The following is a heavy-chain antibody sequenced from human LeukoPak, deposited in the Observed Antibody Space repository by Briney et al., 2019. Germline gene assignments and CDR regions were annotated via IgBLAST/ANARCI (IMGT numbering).Heavy chain of an antibody. CDR2: ISGSGGST. CDR1: GFTFSSYA. V-gene: IGHV3-23*01. CDR3: AKDGRGYSYGPRTY. J-gene: IGHJ4*02. D-gene: IGHD5-18*01. Sequence: GGSLRLSCAASGFTFSSYAMSWVRQAPGRGLEWVSAISGSGGSTYYADSVKGRFTISRDNSKNTLYLQMNSLRAEDTAVYYCAKDGRGYSYGPRTYWGQGTLVTVSS.